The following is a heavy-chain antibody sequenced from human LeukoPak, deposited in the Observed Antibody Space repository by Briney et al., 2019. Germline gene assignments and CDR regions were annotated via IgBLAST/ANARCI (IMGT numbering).Heavy chain of an antibody. J-gene: IGHJ3*02. CDR3: ARDRLLGAFDI. CDR2: IKQDGSEK. D-gene: IGHD2-15*01. V-gene: IGHV3-7*01. CDR1: GLTFSSYW. Sequence: RPGGSLRLSCAASGLTFSSYWMSWVRQAPGKGLEWVANIKQDGSEKYYVDSVKGRFTISRDNAKNSLYLQMNSLRAEDTAVYYCARDRLLGAFDIWGQGTMVTVSS.